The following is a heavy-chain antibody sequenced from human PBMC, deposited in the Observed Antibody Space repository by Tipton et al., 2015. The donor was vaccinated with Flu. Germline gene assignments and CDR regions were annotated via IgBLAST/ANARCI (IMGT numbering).Heavy chain of an antibody. Sequence: TLSLTCTVSGGSIGGYYWSWIRQPAGKGLEWIGNIYYSGSTFYNPSLKSRVTISLDKSTNQFSLRLSSVTAADTAIYYCAIDDFGSSWYGYWGQGSLVTVSS. CDR2: IYYSGST. D-gene: IGHD6-13*01. CDR3: AIDDFGSSWYGY. V-gene: IGHV4-59*12. CDR1: GGSIGGYY. J-gene: IGHJ4*02.